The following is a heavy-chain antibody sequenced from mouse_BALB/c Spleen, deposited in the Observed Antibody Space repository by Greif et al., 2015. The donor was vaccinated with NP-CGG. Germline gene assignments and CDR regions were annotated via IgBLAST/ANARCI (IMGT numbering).Heavy chain of an antibody. CDR1: GYTFTDYY. Sequence: VKLQQSGPELVKPGASVKISCKASGYTFTDYYINWVKQKPGQGLEWIGWIYPGSGNTKYNEKFKGKATLTVDTSSSTAYIQLSSLTSEDTAVYFCARRTGTEAMDYWGQGTSVTVST. J-gene: IGHJ4*01. V-gene: IGHV1-84*02. CDR3: ARRTGTEAMDY. D-gene: IGHD4-1*01. CDR2: IYPGSGNT.